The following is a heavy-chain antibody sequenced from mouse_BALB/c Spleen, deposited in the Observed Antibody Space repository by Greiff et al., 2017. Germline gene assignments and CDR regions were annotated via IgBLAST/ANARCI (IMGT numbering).Heavy chain of an antibody. V-gene: IGHV1S81*02. Sequence: VQLQQPGAELVKPGASVKLSCKASGYTLTSYWMHWVKQRPGQGLEWIGEINPSNGRTNYNEKFKSKATLTVDKSSSTAYMQLSSLTSEDSAVYYCARWGTGFDYWGQGTTLTVSS. CDR1: GYTLTSYW. J-gene: IGHJ2*01. CDR3: ARWGTGFDY. D-gene: IGHD3-3*01. CDR2: INPSNGRT.